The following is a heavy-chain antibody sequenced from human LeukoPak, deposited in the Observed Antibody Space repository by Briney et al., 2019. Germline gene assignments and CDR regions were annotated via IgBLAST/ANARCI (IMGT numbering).Heavy chain of an antibody. CDR2: IYSGGST. CDR3: ARVQGALWFGELGHFDY. Sequence: PGGSLRLSCAASGFTVSSNYMSWVRQAPGKGLEWVSVIYSGGSTYYADSVKGRFTISRDNSKNTLYLQMNSLRAEDTAVYYCARVQGALWFGELGHFDYWGQGTLVTVSS. D-gene: IGHD3-10*01. CDR1: GFTVSSNY. V-gene: IGHV3-66*02. J-gene: IGHJ4*02.